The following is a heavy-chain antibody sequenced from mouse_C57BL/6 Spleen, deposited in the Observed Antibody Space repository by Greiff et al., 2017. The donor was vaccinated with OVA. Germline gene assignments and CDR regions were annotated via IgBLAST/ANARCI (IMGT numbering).Heavy chain of an antibody. CDR3: ARGGKIYYGFAY. J-gene: IGHJ3*01. D-gene: IGHD2-1*01. CDR1: GYTFTDYY. V-gene: IGHV1-26*01. CDR2: INPNNGGT. Sequence: EVQLQQSGPELVKPGASVKISCKASGYTFTDYYMNWVKQSHGKSLEWIGDINPNNGGTSYNQKFKGKATLTVDKSSSTAYMELRSLTSEDSAVYYCARGGKIYYGFAYWGQGTLVTVSA.